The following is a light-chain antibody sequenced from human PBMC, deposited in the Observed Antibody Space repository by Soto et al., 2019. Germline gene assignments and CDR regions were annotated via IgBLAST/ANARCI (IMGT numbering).Light chain of an antibody. Sequence: QSVLTQPPSVSGAPGQRVTISCTGSSSNIGAGYDVHWYQQLPGTAPKLLISDDINRPSGVPDRFSGSKSGTSASLAITGLQAEDEADYYCQSYDSGLSGSVFGGGTKVTVL. CDR2: DDI. J-gene: IGLJ2*01. CDR3: QSYDSGLSGSV. V-gene: IGLV1-40*01. CDR1: SSNIGAGYD.